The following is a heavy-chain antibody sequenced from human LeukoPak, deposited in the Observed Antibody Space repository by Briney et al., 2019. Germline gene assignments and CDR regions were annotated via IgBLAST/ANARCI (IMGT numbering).Heavy chain of an antibody. CDR1: GFTFSSYA. D-gene: IGHD3-22*01. Sequence: GGSLRLSCAASGFTFSSYAMSWVRQAPGKGLEWVSGISGSGDNTYYADSVKGRFTISRDNSENTLYVQVNSLGTEDTAAYYCAKGSYYDSSGSFYFDYWGQGTLVTVSS. CDR3: AKGSYYDSSGSFYFDY. CDR2: ISGSGDNT. J-gene: IGHJ4*02. V-gene: IGHV3-23*01.